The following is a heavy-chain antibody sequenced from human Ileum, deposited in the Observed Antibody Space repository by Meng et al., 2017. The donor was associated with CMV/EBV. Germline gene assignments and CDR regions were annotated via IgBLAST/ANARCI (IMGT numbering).Heavy chain of an antibody. V-gene: IGHV3-66*02. CDR2: IYSGGST. CDR1: GFTVSSNY. D-gene: IGHD4-17*01. CDR3: ARYGQFYYYYGMDV. J-gene: IGHJ6*02. Sequence: GESLKISCAASGFTVSSNYMSWVRQAPGKGLEWVSVIYSGGSTYYADSVKGRFTISRDNSKNTLYLQMNSLRAEDTAVYYCARYGQFYYYYGMDVWGQGTMVTVSS.